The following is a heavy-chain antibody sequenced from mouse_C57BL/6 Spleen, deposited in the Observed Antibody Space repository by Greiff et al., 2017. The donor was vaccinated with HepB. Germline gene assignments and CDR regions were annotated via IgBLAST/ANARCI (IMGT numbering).Heavy chain of an antibody. CDR2: INPSSGYT. V-gene: IGHV1-4*01. CDR1: GYTFTSYT. D-gene: IGHD2-1*01. J-gene: IGHJ3*01. CDR3: AREGLYGNCARAWFAY. Sequence: QVQLQQSGAELARPGASVKMSCKASGYTFTSYTMHWVKQRPGQGLEWIGYINPSSGYTKYNQKFKDKATLTADKSSSTAYMQLSSLTSEDSAVYYCAREGLYGNCARAWFAYWGQGTLVTVSA.